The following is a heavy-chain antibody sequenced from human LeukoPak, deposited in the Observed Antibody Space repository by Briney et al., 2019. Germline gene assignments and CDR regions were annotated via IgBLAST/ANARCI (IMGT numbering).Heavy chain of an antibody. Sequence: PGASLRLSCAASGFTFSSYAMNWVRQAPGKGLEWVSGISGGGASTYYADSVKGRFTISRDNSKNTLYVEMNTLRAEDTAVYYCAKWGDYDILTGYYVSDFWGQGTLVTVSS. J-gene: IGHJ4*02. D-gene: IGHD3-9*01. CDR2: ISGGGAST. CDR3: AKWGDYDILTGYYVSDF. CDR1: GFTFSSYA. V-gene: IGHV3-23*01.